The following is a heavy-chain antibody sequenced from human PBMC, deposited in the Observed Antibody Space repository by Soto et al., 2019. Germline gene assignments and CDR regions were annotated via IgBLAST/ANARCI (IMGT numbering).Heavy chain of an antibody. CDR3: ASGDGYNFGLAY. CDR1: GGSISSGDYY. D-gene: IGHD5-12*01. J-gene: IGHJ4*02. CDR2: IYYSGST. Sequence: QVQLQESGPGLVKPSQTLSLTCTVSGGSISSGDYYWSWIRQPPGKGLEWIGYIYYSGSTYYNPSLKSRVTISVDTSKNQFSLKLSPVTAADTAVYYYASGDGYNFGLAYWGQGTLVTVSS. V-gene: IGHV4-30-4*01.